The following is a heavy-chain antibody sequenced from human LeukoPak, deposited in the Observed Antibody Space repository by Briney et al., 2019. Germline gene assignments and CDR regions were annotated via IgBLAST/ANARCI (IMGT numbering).Heavy chain of an antibody. Sequence: GGSLRLSCAASGFAFSSYAMSWVRQAPGKGLEWVSAISGSGGSTYYADSVKGRFTISRDNSKNTLYLQMNSLRAEDTAVYYCAKDNQRGTHYYYMDVWGKGTTVTVSS. CDR3: AKDNQRGTHYYYMDV. CDR1: GFAFSSYA. J-gene: IGHJ6*03. D-gene: IGHD3-16*01. CDR2: ISGSGGST. V-gene: IGHV3-23*01.